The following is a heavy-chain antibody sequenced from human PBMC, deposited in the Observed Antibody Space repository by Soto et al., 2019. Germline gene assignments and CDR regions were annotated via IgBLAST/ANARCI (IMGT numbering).Heavy chain of an antibody. Sequence: SETLSVTCDVPVDSLTNNNWWSCVRQAPGKGLEWIGSIYHSGSTYYNPSLKSRVTISVDTSKNQFSLKLSSVTAADTAVYYCARDPPEYSSSWIRFDPWGQGTLVPVSS. J-gene: IGHJ5*02. V-gene: IGHV4-4*02. CDR1: VDSLTNNNW. D-gene: IGHD6-13*01. CDR2: IYHSGST. CDR3: ARDPPEYSSSWIRFDP.